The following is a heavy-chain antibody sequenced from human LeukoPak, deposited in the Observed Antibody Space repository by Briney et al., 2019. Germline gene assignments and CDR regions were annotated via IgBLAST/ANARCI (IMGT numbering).Heavy chain of an antibody. D-gene: IGHD3-22*01. CDR1: GYTFTNYG. V-gene: IGHV1-18*04. Sequence: ASVKVSCKASGYTFTNYGLSWVRQAPGQGLEWMGWINVYNGKTNYAQKFQGRVTMTEDTSTDTAYMELSSLRSEDTAVYYCATRTQDNTYYYDSSGYYYFDYWGQGTLVTVSS. CDR3: ATRTQDNTYYYDSSGYYYFDY. J-gene: IGHJ4*02. CDR2: INVYNGKT.